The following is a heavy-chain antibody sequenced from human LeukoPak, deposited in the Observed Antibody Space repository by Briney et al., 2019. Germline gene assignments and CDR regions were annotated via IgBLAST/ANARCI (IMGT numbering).Heavy chain of an antibody. CDR2: IRYDGSNK. CDR1: GFTVSSNY. J-gene: IGHJ5*02. CDR3: AKGRKYSSSCPEWFGP. V-gene: IGHV3-30*02. D-gene: IGHD6-6*01. Sequence: GGSLRLSCAASGFTVSSNYMSWVRQAPGKGLEWVAFIRYDGSNKYYADSVKGRFTISRDNSKNTLYPQMNSLRAEGTAVYYCAKGRKYSSSCPEWFGPWGQGTLVTVSS.